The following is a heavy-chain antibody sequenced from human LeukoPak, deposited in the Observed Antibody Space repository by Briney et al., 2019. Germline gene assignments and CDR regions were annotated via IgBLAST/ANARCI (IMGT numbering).Heavy chain of an antibody. V-gene: IGHV4-34*01. CDR3: AREPMAAAGHYYFDY. D-gene: IGHD6-13*01. CDR1: GGSFSGYY. J-gene: IGHJ4*02. Sequence: PSETLSLTCAVYGGSFSGYYWNWIRQPPGKGLERIGEINHSGSTNYNPSLKSRVTISVDTSKNQFSLKLSSVTAADTAVYYCAREPMAAAGHYYFDYWGQGTLVTVSS. CDR2: INHSGST.